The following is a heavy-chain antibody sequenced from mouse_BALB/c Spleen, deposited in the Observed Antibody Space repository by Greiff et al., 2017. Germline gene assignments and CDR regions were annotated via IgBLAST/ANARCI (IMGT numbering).Heavy chain of an antibody. CDR3: ARFSGYYAMDY. V-gene: IGHV1-84*02. D-gene: IGHD6-2*01. CDR2: IYPGSGNT. J-gene: IGHJ4*01. Sequence: QVQLQQSGPELVKPGASVKISCKASGYTFTDYYINWVKQKPGQGLEWIGWIYPGSGNTKYNEKFKGKATLTVDTSSSTAYMQLSSLTSEYTAVYFCARFSGYYAMDYWGQGTSVTVSS. CDR1: GYTFTDYY.